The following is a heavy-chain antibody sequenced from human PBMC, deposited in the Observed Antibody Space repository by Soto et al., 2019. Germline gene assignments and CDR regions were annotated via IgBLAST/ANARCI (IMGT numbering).Heavy chain of an antibody. CDR3: ARDQDYVGFDY. V-gene: IGHV3-74*01. Sequence: EVQLVESGGGLVQPGGSLRLSCAASGFTFSRYCLHWVRQVPGKGLVWVSRLNSDGSSTNYADSVKGRFTISRDNAKNTLYLQMNSLRVEDTAVYYCARDQDYVGFDYWGQGTRVTVSS. D-gene: IGHD4-17*01. CDR2: LNSDGSST. CDR1: GFTFSRYC. J-gene: IGHJ4*02.